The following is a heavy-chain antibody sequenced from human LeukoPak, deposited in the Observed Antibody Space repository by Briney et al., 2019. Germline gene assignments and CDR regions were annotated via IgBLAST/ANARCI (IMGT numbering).Heavy chain of an antibody. D-gene: IGHD1-26*01. V-gene: IGHV3-30*02. Sequence: GGSLRPSCAASGFTFSSYGMHWVRQAPGKGLEWVAFIRYDGSNKYYADSVKGRFTISRDNSKNTLYLQMNSLRAEDTAVYYCARAVGATNQNFDYWGQGTLVTVSS. CDR1: GFTFSSYG. CDR2: IRYDGSNK. J-gene: IGHJ4*02. CDR3: ARAVGATNQNFDY.